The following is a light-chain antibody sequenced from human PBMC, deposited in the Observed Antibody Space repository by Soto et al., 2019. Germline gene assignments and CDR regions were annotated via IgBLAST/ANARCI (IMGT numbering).Light chain of an antibody. CDR2: DVS. J-gene: IGLJ2*01. V-gene: IGLV2-11*01. CDR3: CSYAGSYTVV. CDR1: SSDVGGYNY. Sequence: HSALTQPRSVSGSPGQSVTISCTRTSSDVGGYNYVSWYQQHPGKAPKLMLYDVSKRPSGVPDRFSGSKSGNTASLTISGLQAEDEADYYRCSYAGSYTVVFGGGTKLTVL.